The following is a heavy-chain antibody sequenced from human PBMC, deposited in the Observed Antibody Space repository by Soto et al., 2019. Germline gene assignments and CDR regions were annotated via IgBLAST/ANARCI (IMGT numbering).Heavy chain of an antibody. CDR1: GYSFTSYW. J-gene: IGHJ3*02. CDR2: IDPSDSYT. CDR3: ARHEYGTYYYDSSGRPHKDRDAFDI. Sequence: PGESLKISCKGSGYSFTSYWISWVRQMPGKGLEWMGRIDPSDSYTNYSPSFQGHVTISADKSISTAYLQWSSLKASDTAMYYCARHEYGTYYYDSSGRPHKDRDAFDIWGQGTMVTVSS. V-gene: IGHV5-10-1*01. D-gene: IGHD3-22*01.